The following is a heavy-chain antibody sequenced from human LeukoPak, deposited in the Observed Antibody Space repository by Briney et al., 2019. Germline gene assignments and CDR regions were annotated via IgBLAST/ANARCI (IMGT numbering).Heavy chain of an antibody. V-gene: IGHV4-59*01. J-gene: IGHJ4*02. CDR2: IYYSGST. CDR3: ARDRGIAVAGTGFDY. Sequence: PSETLSLTCTVSGGSISSYYWSWIRQPPGKGLEWIGYIYYSGSTDYNPSLKSRVTISVDTFKNQFSLKLSSVTAADTAVYYCARDRGIAVAGTGFDYWGQGTLVTVSS. CDR1: GGSISSYY. D-gene: IGHD6-19*01.